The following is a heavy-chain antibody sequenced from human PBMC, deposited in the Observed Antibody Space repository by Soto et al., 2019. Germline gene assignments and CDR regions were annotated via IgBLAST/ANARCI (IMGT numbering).Heavy chain of an antibody. CDR2: INHSGST. CDR3: ARGRASPPDYGDYFTTH. CDR1: GGTFSGYY. Sequence: SETLSLTCAVYGGTFSGYYWSWIRQPPGKGLEWIGEINHSGSTNYNPSLKSRVTISVDTSKNQFSLKLSSVTAADTAVYYCARGRASPPDYGDYFTTHWGQGTLVTVSS. V-gene: IGHV4-34*01. J-gene: IGHJ4*02. D-gene: IGHD4-17*01.